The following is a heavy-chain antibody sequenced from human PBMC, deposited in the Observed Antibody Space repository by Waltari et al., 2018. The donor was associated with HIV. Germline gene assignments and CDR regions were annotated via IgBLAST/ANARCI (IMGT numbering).Heavy chain of an antibody. CDR2: IYYSGSA. J-gene: IGHJ4*02. Sequence: QVQLQESGPGLVEPSQTLSLICTVSGGSITSSDYYWSWLRQHPGKGLEWIGYIYYSGSAYYNLSLKSRVTMSIDTSQNQFSLKLASVTAADTAVYYCARETRNGYYYFDYWGQGTLVTVSS. V-gene: IGHV4-31*03. CDR1: GGSITSSDYY. CDR3: ARETRNGYYYFDY. D-gene: IGHD3-3*01.